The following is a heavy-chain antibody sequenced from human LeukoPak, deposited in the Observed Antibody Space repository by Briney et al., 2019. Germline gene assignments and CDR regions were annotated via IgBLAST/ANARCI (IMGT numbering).Heavy chain of an antibody. D-gene: IGHD2-15*01. CDR2: ISGSGGST. CDR3: AKVGGPSIGYCSGGSCYYLDY. V-gene: IGHV3-23*01. CDR1: GFTFSSYA. J-gene: IGHJ4*02. Sequence: GGSLRLSCAASGFTFSSYAMSRVRQAPGKGLEWVSAISGSGGSTYYADSVKGRFTISRDNSKNTLYLQMNSLRAEDTAVYYCAKVGGPSIGYCSGGSCYYLDYWGQGTLVTVSS.